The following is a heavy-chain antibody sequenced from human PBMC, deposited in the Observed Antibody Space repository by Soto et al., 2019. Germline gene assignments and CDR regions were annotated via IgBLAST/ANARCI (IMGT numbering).Heavy chain of an antibody. CDR3: ARVSYDLVYYFDF. J-gene: IGHJ4*02. Sequence: QVQLRESGPGLVKPSATLSLICTVSGGSISTYYWSWIRQPPGKGLEWIASVYYNGFTNYYPSLMRLVTMSVDTFRNPFSLRLNSVTAAETAMYYCARVSYDLVYYFDFWGQGTLVTVSS. V-gene: IGHV4-59*07. D-gene: IGHD3-16*01. CDR1: GGSISTYY. CDR2: VYYNGFT.